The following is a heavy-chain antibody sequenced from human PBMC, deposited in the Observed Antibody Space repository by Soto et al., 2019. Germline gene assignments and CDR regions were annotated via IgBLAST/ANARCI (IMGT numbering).Heavy chain of an antibody. CDR2: IYYSGST. CDR1: GGSISSYY. D-gene: IGHD3-22*01. CDR3: ARLIRGYYDSSGYYESGWFDP. Sequence: SLTCTVSGGSISSYYWSWIRQPPGKGLEWIGYIYYSGSTNYNPSLKSRVTISVDTSKNQFSLKLSSVTAADTAVYYCARLIRGYYDSSGYYESGWFDPWGQGTLVTVSS. J-gene: IGHJ5*02. V-gene: IGHV4-59*01.